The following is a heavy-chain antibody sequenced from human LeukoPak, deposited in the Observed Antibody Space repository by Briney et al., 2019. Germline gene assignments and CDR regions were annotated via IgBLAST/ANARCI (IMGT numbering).Heavy chain of an antibody. V-gene: IGHV3-30*02. D-gene: IGHD4/OR15-4a*01. J-gene: IGHJ4*02. CDR1: GFTFSSYG. Sequence: GGSLRLSCAASGFTFSSYGMHWVRQAPGKGLEWVAFIRYDGSNKYYAASVKGRFTISRDNSKNALYLQMNSLRAEDTAVYYCAKGGLTYWGQGALVTVSS. CDR3: AKGGLTY. CDR2: IRYDGSNK.